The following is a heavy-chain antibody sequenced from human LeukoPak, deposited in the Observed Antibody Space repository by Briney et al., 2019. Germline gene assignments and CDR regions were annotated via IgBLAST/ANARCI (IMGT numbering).Heavy chain of an antibody. J-gene: IGHJ4*02. Sequence: SETLSLTCTVSGGSISSYYWSWIRQPPGKGLEWIGYIYYSGSTDYSPSLKSRVTLSVDTSKNQFSLKLSSVTAADTAVYYCARGRVYLDFWGQGTLVTVSS. CDR2: IYYSGST. CDR1: GGSISSYY. CDR3: ARGRVYLDF. V-gene: IGHV4-59*01.